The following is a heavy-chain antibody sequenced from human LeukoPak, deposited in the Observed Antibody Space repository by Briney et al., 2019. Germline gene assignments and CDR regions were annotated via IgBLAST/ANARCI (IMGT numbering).Heavy chain of an antibody. D-gene: IGHD3-16*01. CDR1: GGSISTSNYY. CDR2: IFYSGST. CDR3: AREVPRYLYEYYFDY. J-gene: IGHJ4*02. V-gene: IGHV4-39*07. Sequence: PSETLSLTCTVSGGSISTSNYYWGWIRQPPGKGLEWIGNIFYSGSTYYNPSLKSRVTISVDTSKNQFSLKLSSVTAADTAVYYCAREVPRYLYEYYFDYWGQGTLVTVSS.